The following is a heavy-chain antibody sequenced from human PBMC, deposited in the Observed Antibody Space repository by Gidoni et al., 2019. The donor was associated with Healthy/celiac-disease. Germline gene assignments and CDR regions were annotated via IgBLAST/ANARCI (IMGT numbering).Heavy chain of an antibody. CDR2: IKKDGSEK. J-gene: IGHJ4*02. V-gene: IGHV3-7*03. CDR1: GFTFSSYW. CDR3: ARKRGGSSGWYFDY. Sequence: EVQLVESGGGLVQPGGSLRLSCAASGFTFSSYWMSWVRQAPGKGVEWVANIKKDGSEKYYVDSVKGRFTISRDNAKNSLYLQMNSLRAEDTAVYYCARKRGGSSGWYFDYWGQGTLVTVSS. D-gene: IGHD6-19*01.